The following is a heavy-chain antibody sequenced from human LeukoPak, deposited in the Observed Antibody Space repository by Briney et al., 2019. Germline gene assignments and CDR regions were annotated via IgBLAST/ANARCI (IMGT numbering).Heavy chain of an antibody. CDR3: ARSGSLYNWNYEDHNWFDP. CDR2: INWNGGST. Sequence: GGSLRLSCAASGFTFDDYGMSWVRQAPGKGLEWVSGINWNGGSTGYADSVKGRFTISRDNAKNSLYLQMNSLRAEDTAVYYCARSGSLYNWNYEDHNWFDPWGQGILVTVSS. CDR1: GFTFDDYG. V-gene: IGHV3-20*04. J-gene: IGHJ5*02. D-gene: IGHD1-7*01.